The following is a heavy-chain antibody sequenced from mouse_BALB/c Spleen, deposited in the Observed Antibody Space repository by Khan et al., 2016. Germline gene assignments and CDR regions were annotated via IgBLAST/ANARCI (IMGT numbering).Heavy chain of an antibody. V-gene: IGHV1-69*02. D-gene: IGHD2-4*01. CDR3: TIYYDYDYAMDY. CDR1: GYTFTSYW. J-gene: IGHJ4*01. CDR2: IYPSDSYT. Sequence: QVQLQQPGAELVRPGASVKLSCKASGYTFTSYWINWVKQRPGQGLEWIGNIYPSDSYTNYNQKFKDKATLTVDKSSSTAYMQLSSPTSEDSAVYYCTIYYDYDYAMDYWGQGNSVTVA.